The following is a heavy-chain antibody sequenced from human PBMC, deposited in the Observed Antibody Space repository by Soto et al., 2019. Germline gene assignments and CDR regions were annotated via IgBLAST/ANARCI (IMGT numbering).Heavy chain of an antibody. V-gene: IGHV4-34*01. CDR3: ARDDSGYERY. Sequence: PSETLSLTCAVYGGSFSGYYWSWIRQPPGKGLEWIGEINHSGSTNYNPSLKSRVTISVDTSKNQFSLKLSSVTAADTAVYYCARDDSGYERYWGQGTLVTVSS. J-gene: IGHJ4*02. CDR1: GGSFSGYY. D-gene: IGHD5-12*01. CDR2: INHSGST.